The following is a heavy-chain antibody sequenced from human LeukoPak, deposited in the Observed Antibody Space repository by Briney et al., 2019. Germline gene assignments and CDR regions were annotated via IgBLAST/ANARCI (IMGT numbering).Heavy chain of an antibody. V-gene: IGHV4-4*07. CDR2: IYTSGST. CDR1: GGSISSYY. Sequence: SETLSLTCTVSGGSISSYYWSWIRQPAGKGLEWIGRIYTSGSTNYNPSLKSRVTMSVDTSKNQFSLKLSSVTAADTAVYYCARSDPSGDYYYYYMDVWGKGTTVTVSS. CDR3: ARSDPSGDYYYYYMDV. D-gene: IGHD1-26*01. J-gene: IGHJ6*03.